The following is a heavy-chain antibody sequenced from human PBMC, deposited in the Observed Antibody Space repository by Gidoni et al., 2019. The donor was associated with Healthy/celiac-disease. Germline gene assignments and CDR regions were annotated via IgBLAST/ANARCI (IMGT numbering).Heavy chain of an antibody. CDR1: GGSISSINW. J-gene: IGHJ6*02. D-gene: IGHD6-19*01. V-gene: IGHV4-4*02. CDR2: IYHSGST. CDR3: ARDSSSQWLVLYYYGMDV. Sequence: QVQLQESGPGLVKPSGTLSLTCAVSGGSISSINWWSWVRQPPGTGLEWIGEIYHSGSTNYNPSLKSRVTISVDKSKNQFSLKLSSVTAADTAVYYCARDSSSQWLVLYYYGMDVWGQGTTVTVSS.